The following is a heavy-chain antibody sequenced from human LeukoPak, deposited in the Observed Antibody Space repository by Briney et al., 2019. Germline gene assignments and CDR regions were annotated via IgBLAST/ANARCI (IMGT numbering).Heavy chain of an antibody. CDR1: GFTFSSYA. CDR3: AKVIGYTYDFDY. CDR2: ISGSGVST. Sequence: GGSLRLSCAASGFTFSSYAMTWVRQAPGKGLEWVSAISGSGVSTYYADSVKGRFTTSRDNSKNTLYLQMNSLRAEDTAVYYCAKVIGYTYDFDYWGQGTLVTVSS. D-gene: IGHD5-18*01. V-gene: IGHV3-23*01. J-gene: IGHJ4*02.